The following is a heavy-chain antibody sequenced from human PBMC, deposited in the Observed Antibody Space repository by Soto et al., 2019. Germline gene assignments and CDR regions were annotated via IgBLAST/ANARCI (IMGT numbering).Heavy chain of an antibody. CDR3: AKGGPITGGFDS. CDR1: GLTLRSYA. V-gene: IGHV3-23*01. CDR2: ISGRSAVP. Sequence: EGQLLQSGGDLVQPGGSLRLSCAGSGLTLRSYAMTWIRQTPEKGLEWVSTISGRSAVPSYADSVNGRFTVSRDNSKNNLYLQMNSLEADDTAIYYCAKGGPITGGFDSWGQGTLVTVSA. J-gene: IGHJ5*01. D-gene: IGHD3-16*01.